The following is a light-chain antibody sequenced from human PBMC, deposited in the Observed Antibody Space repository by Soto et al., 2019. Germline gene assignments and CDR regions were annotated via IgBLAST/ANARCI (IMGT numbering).Light chain of an antibody. Sequence: EIVLTQSPGTLSLSPGERATLSCRASQSVSSSYLAWYQQKPGQAPRLLIYGASSRATGIPNRFSGSGSGTDFTLTISRLEPEDFAVYYCQQYGNSPQPFGQGAKADIK. CDR3: QQYGNSPQP. V-gene: IGKV3-20*01. J-gene: IGKJ1*01. CDR1: QSVSSSY. CDR2: GAS.